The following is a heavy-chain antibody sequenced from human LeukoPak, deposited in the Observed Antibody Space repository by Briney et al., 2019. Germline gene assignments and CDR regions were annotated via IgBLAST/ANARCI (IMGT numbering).Heavy chain of an antibody. CDR1: GYTFTGYY. Sequence: GASVKVSCKASGYTFTGYYMHWVRQAPGQGLEWMGWINPNSGGTNYAQKFQGRVTMTRDTSISTAYMELSRLRSDDTAVYYCARAVGATTPSYYYYMDVWGKGTTVTVSS. D-gene: IGHD1-26*01. CDR3: ARAVGATTPSYYYYMDV. V-gene: IGHV1-2*02. J-gene: IGHJ6*03. CDR2: INPNSGGT.